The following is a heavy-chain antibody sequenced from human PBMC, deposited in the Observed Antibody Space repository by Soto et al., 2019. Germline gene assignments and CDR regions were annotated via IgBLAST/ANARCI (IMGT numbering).Heavy chain of an antibody. D-gene: IGHD2-2*01. J-gene: IGHJ6*02. CDR2: IIPSFDTA. CDR1: GGTFSSYA. Sequence: QVQLVQSGAEVKKPGSSVKVSCKTSGGTFSSYAISWVRQAPGQGLEWMGGIIPSFDTANYAQKFQGRATITADETTSQGSMELSNLSSEYTAVYYGARDDCSSTSGYYYYYYSMDVWGQGTAVTVSS. V-gene: IGHV1-69*12. CDR3: ARDDCSSTSGYYYYYYSMDV.